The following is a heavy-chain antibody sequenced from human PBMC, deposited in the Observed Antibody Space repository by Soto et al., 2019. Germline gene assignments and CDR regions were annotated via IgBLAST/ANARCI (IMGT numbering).Heavy chain of an antibody. Sequence: SVKVSCKASGGTFSGHGIAWVRQVPGQRLQWMGGIMPTIGSATYAPKFQGRVTISADKSTSTAYMELSSLRSEDTAVYFCAIERRAQCFDYWGLGTLVTVSS. CDR3: AIERRAQCFDY. CDR1: GGTFSGHG. J-gene: IGHJ4*02. V-gene: IGHV1-69*06. CDR2: IMPTIGSA.